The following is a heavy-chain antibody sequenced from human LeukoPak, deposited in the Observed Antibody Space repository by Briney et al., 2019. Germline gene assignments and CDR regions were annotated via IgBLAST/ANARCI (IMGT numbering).Heavy chain of an antibody. V-gene: IGHV3-30*18. Sequence: PGGSLRLSCAASGFTFSNYGMHWVRQTPGKGLEWVAFLSYDGSNKYYADSVKGRFTISRDNSKNTVYLQMDSLRAEDTAVYYFAKGYGSGSLSSDYWGQGTPVTVSS. J-gene: IGHJ4*02. D-gene: IGHD3-10*01. CDR1: GFTFSNYG. CDR2: LSYDGSNK. CDR3: AKGYGSGSLSSDY.